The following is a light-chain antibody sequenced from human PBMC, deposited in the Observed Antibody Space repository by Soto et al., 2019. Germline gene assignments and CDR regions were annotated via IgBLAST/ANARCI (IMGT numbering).Light chain of an antibody. CDR1: SSNIGAGYD. V-gene: IGLV1-40*01. J-gene: IGLJ2*01. CDR3: QSDDSSLSGVV. CDR2: GNS. Sequence: QSVLTQPPSVSGAPGQRVTISCTGSSSNIGAGYDVHWYQQLPGTAPKVLIYGNSNRPSGVPDRFSGSKSGTSASLAITGLQAEDEADYYCQSDDSSLSGVVFGGGTKLTVL.